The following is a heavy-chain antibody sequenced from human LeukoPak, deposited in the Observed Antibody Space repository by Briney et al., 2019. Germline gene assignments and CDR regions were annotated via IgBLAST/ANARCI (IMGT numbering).Heavy chain of an antibody. CDR1: GGSISRGNYY. CDR2: IDYSGTT. Sequence: PSETLSLTCTVSGGSISRGNYYWGWIRQTPGKGLQWIGNIDYSGTTYYNPSLKSRLTMSVDTSKNQFSLKMTSVTAAVTAIYYCARTDDLPQCAFDMWGQGSKVTVSS. CDR3: ARTDDLPQCAFDM. D-gene: IGHD1-1*01. J-gene: IGHJ3*02. V-gene: IGHV4-39*01.